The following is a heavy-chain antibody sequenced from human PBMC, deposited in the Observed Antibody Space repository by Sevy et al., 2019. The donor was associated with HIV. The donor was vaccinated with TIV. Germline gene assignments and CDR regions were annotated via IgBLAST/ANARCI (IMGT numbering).Heavy chain of an antibody. CDR1: GGSISSYY. J-gene: IGHJ6*02. CDR2: IYYSGST. Sequence: SETLSLTCTVSGGSISSYYWSWIRQPPGKGLEWIGYIYYSGSTNYNPSLKSRVTISVDTSKNQFSLKLSSVTAADTAVYYCARAGGLGGGDVYYYYYGMDVWGQGTTVTVSS. CDR3: ARAGGLGGGDVYYYYYGMDV. D-gene: IGHD2-21*02. V-gene: IGHV4-59*01.